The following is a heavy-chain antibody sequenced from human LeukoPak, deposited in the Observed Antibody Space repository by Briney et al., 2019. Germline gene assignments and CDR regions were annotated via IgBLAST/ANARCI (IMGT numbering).Heavy chain of an antibody. J-gene: IGHJ4*02. D-gene: IGHD3-22*01. Sequence: KPSETLSLTCTVSDDSISDYYRGWIRQPPGKGLEWIGYIHNSGTSTYNLSLKSRVTISADTSKNQFSLKLSSVTAADTAVYYCARLGIYYDSSGSQGYWGQGTLVTVSS. V-gene: IGHV4-59*08. CDR2: IHNSGTS. CDR1: DDSISDYY. CDR3: ARLGIYYDSSGSQGY.